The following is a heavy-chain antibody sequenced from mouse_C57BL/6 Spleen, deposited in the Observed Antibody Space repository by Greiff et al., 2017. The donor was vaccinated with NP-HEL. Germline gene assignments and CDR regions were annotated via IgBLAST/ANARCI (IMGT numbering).Heavy chain of an antibody. D-gene: IGHD1-1*01. CDR2: ISSGSSTI. Sequence: EVKLVESGGGLVKPGGSLKLSCAASGFTFSDYGMHWVRQAPEKGLEWVAYISSGSSTIYYADTVKGRFTISRDNAKNTLFLQMTSLRSEDTAMYYCARPDYYGSSYVGYWGQGTTLTVSS. V-gene: IGHV5-17*01. J-gene: IGHJ2*01. CDR1: GFTFSDYG. CDR3: ARPDYYGSSYVGY.